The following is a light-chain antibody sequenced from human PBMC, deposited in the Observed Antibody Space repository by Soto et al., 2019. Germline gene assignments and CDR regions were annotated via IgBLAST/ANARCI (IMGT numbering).Light chain of an antibody. CDR2: AAS. CDR3: QQSYSTPYT. V-gene: IGKV1-39*01. Sequence: DIPMTQSPSSLSASVGDRVTITCRASQSISSYLNWYQQKPGKAPKLLIYAASSLQSGVPSRFSGSGSGTDFTLTISSLQPEEFATYYCQQSYSTPYTFGQGTKLEIK. CDR1: QSISSY. J-gene: IGKJ2*01.